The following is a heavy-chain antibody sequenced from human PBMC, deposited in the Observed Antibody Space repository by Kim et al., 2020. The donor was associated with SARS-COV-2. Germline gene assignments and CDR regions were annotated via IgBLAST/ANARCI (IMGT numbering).Heavy chain of an antibody. J-gene: IGHJ6*02. Sequence: ASVKVSCKASGYTFTSYGISWVRQAPGQGLEWMGWISAYNGNTNYAQKLQGRVTMTTDTSTSTAYMELRSLRSDDTAVYYCAREIDDYGAEQPGHGMDVWGQGTTVTVSS. CDR3: AREIDDYGAEQPGHGMDV. D-gene: IGHD4-17*01. CDR2: ISAYNGNT. CDR1: GYTFTSYG. V-gene: IGHV1-18*01.